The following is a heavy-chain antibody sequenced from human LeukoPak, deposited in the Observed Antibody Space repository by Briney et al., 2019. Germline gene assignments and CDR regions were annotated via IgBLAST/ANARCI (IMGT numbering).Heavy chain of an antibody. V-gene: IGHV3-33*01. CDR1: GFTFSNYG. CDR3: ARVRWELEPPDY. Sequence: GGSLRLSCAASGFTFSNYGMHWVRQAAGKGLGWVAVIWYDGSNKYYADSVRGRFTISRDNSKNTLYLQMNSLRAEDTAVYYCARVRWELEPPDYWGQGTLVTVSS. J-gene: IGHJ4*02. D-gene: IGHD1-26*01. CDR2: IWYDGSNK.